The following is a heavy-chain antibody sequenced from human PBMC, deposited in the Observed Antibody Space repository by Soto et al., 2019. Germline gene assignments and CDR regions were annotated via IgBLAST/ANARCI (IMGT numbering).Heavy chain of an antibody. D-gene: IGHD2-21*02. CDR2: IYWDDDK. V-gene: IGHV2-5*02. J-gene: IGHJ6*02. CDR1: GFSLSTTGVG. Sequence: QITLKESGPTLVKPTQTLTLTCTFSGFSLSTTGVGVGWIRQPPGKALEWLALIYWDDDKRYNPSLNSRLTITKDTYKNQVVLAMTNVDPGDTATYYCLQSRCGVDCLQSYSSHSYYGLDVWGQGTTVTVSS. CDR3: LQSRCGVDCLQSYSSHSYYGLDV.